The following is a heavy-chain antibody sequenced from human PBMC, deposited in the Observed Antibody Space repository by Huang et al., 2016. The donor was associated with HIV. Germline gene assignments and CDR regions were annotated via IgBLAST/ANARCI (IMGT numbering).Heavy chain of an antibody. V-gene: IGHV3-30*18. Sequence: QVQLVESGGGVVQPGRYLRLSCAAFGFTFNTFDMHWVRQAPGKGLEWVEIISYDGSSKYHADSVKGRFTISRDNSKNTVYLQMNSLRVEDTAVYYCAKDGRGSGTYYDYFEYWGQGTLVTVSS. D-gene: IGHD1-26*01. J-gene: IGHJ4*02. CDR2: ISYDGSSK. CDR1: GFTFNTFD. CDR3: AKDGRGSGTYYDYFEY.